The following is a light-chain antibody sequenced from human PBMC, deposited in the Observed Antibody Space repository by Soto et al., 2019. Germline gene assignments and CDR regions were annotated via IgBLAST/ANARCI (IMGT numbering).Light chain of an antibody. CDR3: AAWDDSLSGLYV. Sequence: QSVLTQPPSASGTPGQRVTISCSGSGSNIGSNTVNWYQQLPGTAPKLLIYSDYQRPSGVPERFSGSKSGTSASLAISGLQSEDEADYYCAAWDDSLSGLYVFGTGTKLTVL. V-gene: IGLV1-44*01. CDR2: SDY. CDR1: GSNIGSNT. J-gene: IGLJ1*01.